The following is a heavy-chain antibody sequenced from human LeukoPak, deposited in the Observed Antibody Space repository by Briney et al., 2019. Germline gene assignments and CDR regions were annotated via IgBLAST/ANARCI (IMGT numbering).Heavy chain of an antibody. CDR1: GGSISSYY. CDR3: ARGPWGSYNWFDP. CDR2: IYYSGST. J-gene: IGHJ5*02. Sequence: SETLSLTCTVSGGSISSYYWSWIRQPPGKGLEWIGYIYYSGSTNYNPSLESRVTISVDTSKNQFSLKLSSVTAADTAVYYCARGPWGSYNWFDPWGQGTLVTVSS. V-gene: IGHV4-59*01. D-gene: IGHD3-16*01.